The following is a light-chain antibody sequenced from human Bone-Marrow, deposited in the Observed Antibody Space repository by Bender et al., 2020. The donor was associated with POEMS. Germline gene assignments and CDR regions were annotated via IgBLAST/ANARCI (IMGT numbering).Light chain of an antibody. CDR1: SSDVGGYNY. CDR3: TSYTSTSTYV. J-gene: IGLJ1*01. V-gene: IGLV2-14*03. CDR2: GVS. Sequence: LTQPHSVSGSPGQSVTISCTGTSSDVGGYNYVSWYQQHPGKAPKLLIFGVSSRPSGVSNRFSGSKSGNTASLTISWLQAEDEADYYCTSYTSTSTYVFGTGTKVTVL.